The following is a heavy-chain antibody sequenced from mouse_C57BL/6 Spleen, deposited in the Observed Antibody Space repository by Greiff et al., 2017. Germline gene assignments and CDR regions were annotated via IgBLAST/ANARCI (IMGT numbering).Heavy chain of an antibody. V-gene: IGHV1-39*01. CDR2: INPNYGTT. Sequence: VQLQQSGPELVKPGASVKISCKASGYSFTDYNMNWVKQSNGKSLECIGVINPNYGTTSYNQKFKGKATLTVDPSSSTAYMQLNSLTSEESAVYYCARYRSNLLLRSYYFDYWGQGTTLTVSS. CDR1: GYSFTDYN. J-gene: IGHJ2*01. CDR3: ARYRSNLLLRSYYFDY. D-gene: IGHD1-1*01.